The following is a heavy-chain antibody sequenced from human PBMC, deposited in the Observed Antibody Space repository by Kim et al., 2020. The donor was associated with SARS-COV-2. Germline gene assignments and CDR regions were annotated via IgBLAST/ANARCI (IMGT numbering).Heavy chain of an antibody. Sequence: SETLSLTCTVSGGSISSYYWSWIRQPPGKGLEWIGYIYYSGSTNYNPSLKSRVTISVDTSKNQFSLKLSSVTAADTAVYYCARAVRYYYYMDVWGKGTTV. V-gene: IGHV4-59*01. CDR3: ARAVRYYYYMDV. J-gene: IGHJ6*03. CDR1: GGSISSYY. CDR2: IYYSGST. D-gene: IGHD3-10*01.